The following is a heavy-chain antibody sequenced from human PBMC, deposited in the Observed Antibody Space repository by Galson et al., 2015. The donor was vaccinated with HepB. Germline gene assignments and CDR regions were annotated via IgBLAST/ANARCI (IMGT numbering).Heavy chain of an antibody. J-gene: IGHJ3*02. V-gene: IGHV1-2*02. CDR2: INPNSGGT. Sequence: SVKVSCKASGYTFTGYYMHWVRQAPGQGLEWMGWINPNSGGTNYAQKFQGRVTMTRDTSVSTAYMELSRLRSDDTDVYYCARDGFKDPLSIAVAGTEVDAFEIWGQGTMVTVSS. D-gene: IGHD6-19*01. CDR1: GYTFTGYY. CDR3: ARDGFKDPLSIAVAGTEVDAFEI.